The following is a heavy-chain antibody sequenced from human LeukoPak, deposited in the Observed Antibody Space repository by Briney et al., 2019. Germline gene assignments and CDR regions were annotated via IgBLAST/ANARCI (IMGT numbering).Heavy chain of an antibody. J-gene: IGHJ5*02. V-gene: IGHV3-66*02. CDR3: AREAEIQLWRNWFDP. D-gene: IGHD5-18*01. CDR2: IYSGGST. CDR1: GFTVSSNY. Sequence: GGSLRLSCAASGFTVSSNYMSWVRQAPGKGLEWVSVIYSGGSTYYADSVKGRFTISRDNSKNTLYLQMNSLRAEDTAVYYCAREAEIQLWRNWFDPWGQGTLVTVSS.